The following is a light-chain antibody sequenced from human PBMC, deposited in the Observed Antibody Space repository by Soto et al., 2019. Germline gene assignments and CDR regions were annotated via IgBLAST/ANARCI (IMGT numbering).Light chain of an antibody. V-gene: IGKV1-5*01. Sequence: DIPMTQSPSTLSASVGDRVTITCRASQSISSWLAWYQQKPGKAPKLLIYDASSLESGVPSRFSDSGSGTEFTLTISSLQPDDFATYYCQQYNSYKYTFGQGTKLEIK. CDR2: DAS. CDR3: QQYNSYKYT. CDR1: QSISSW. J-gene: IGKJ2*01.